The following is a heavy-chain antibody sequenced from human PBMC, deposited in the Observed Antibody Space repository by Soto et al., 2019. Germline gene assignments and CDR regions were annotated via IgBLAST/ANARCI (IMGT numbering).Heavy chain of an antibody. CDR3: PRHSEYYYDSLDAFDI. Sequence: SETLSLTCTVSGGSISSSSYYWGWIRQPPGKGLEWIGSIYYSGSTYYNPSLKSRVTISVDTSKNQFSLKLSSVTAADTAVYYCPRHSEYYYDSLDAFDISGQITMVTVSS. CDR2: IYYSGST. D-gene: IGHD3-22*01. J-gene: IGHJ3*02. CDR1: GGSISSSSYY. V-gene: IGHV4-39*01.